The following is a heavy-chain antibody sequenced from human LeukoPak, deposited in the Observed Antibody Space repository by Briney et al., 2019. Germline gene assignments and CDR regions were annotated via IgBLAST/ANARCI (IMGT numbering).Heavy chain of an antibody. CDR2: IIPILGIA. V-gene: IGHV1-69*02. CDR1: GGTFSSYT. D-gene: IGHD6-19*01. Sequence: SVKVSCKASGGTFSSYTISWERQAPGQGLEWMGRIIPILGIANYAQKFQGRVTITADKSTSTAYMELSSLRSEDTAVYYCARESIAVAGSFDYWGQGTLVTVSS. CDR3: ARESIAVAGSFDY. J-gene: IGHJ4*02.